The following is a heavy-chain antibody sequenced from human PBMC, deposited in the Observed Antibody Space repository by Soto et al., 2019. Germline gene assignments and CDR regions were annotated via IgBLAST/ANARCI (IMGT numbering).Heavy chain of an antibody. CDR1: GFTFTSYA. CDR3: TQDGGSRDWLTVN. CDR2: ITGGGDNT. Sequence: EVQLLESGGDLVPPGGSLRLSCAASGFTFTSYAMSWIRQAPGKGLEWVSAITGGGDNTYYADSVKGRFTISRDNSKNTLYLQMNSLRAEDTAVYYCTQDGGSRDWLTVNWGQGTLVTVSS. D-gene: IGHD3-9*01. V-gene: IGHV3-23*01. J-gene: IGHJ4*02.